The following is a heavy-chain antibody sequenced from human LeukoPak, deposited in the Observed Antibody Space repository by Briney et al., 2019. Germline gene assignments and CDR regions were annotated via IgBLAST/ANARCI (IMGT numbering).Heavy chain of an antibody. CDR1: GGTFSSYA. Sequence: ASVKVSCKASGGTFSSYAISWVRQAPGQGLEWMGGIIPIFGTANYAQKFQGRVTITADVSTSTAYMELSSLRSEDTAVYYCASYSSGQMGAFDIWGQGTMVTVSS. D-gene: IGHD6-19*01. CDR3: ASYSSGQMGAFDI. V-gene: IGHV1-69*13. J-gene: IGHJ3*02. CDR2: IIPIFGTA.